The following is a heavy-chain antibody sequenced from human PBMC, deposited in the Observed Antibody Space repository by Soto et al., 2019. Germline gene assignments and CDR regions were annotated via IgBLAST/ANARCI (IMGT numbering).Heavy chain of an antibody. V-gene: IGHV3-23*01. CDR3: AKDAWELCSSTSCKGMDV. D-gene: IGHD2-2*01. CDR1: GFTFSSYA. J-gene: IGHJ6*02. CDR2: ISGSGGST. Sequence: QPGGSLRLSCAASGFTFSSYAMSFVRQAPGKGLEWVSAISGSGGSTYYADSVKGRFTIATDNSKNTLYRQMNSLRAEDTAVYYRAKDAWELCSSTSCKGMDVWGQGTTVTVSS.